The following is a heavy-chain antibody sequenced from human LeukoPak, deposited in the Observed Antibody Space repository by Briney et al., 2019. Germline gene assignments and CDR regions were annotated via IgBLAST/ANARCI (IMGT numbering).Heavy chain of an antibody. V-gene: IGHV1-18*01. CDR1: GYTFTSYG. CDR3: AREVMGATFANWFDP. J-gene: IGHJ5*02. CDR2: ISAYNGNT. Sequence: ASVKVSCKASGYTFTSYGISWARQAPGQGLEWMGWISAYNGNTNYAQKLQGRVTMTTDTSTSTAYMELRSLRSDDTAVYYCAREVMGATFANWFDPWGQGTLVTVSS. D-gene: IGHD1-26*01.